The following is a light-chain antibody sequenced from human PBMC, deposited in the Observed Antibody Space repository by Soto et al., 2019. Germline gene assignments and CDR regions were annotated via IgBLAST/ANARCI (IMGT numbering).Light chain of an antibody. Sequence: DIQMTQFPSTLSASVGDRVTITCRASQSISSWLAWYQQKPGKAPKLLIYKASSLESGVPSRFSGSGSGTEFTLTISSLQPDDFATYYCQQYKGGFTFGPGTKVDIK. CDR1: QSISSW. V-gene: IGKV1-5*03. CDR2: KAS. CDR3: QQYKGGFT. J-gene: IGKJ3*01.